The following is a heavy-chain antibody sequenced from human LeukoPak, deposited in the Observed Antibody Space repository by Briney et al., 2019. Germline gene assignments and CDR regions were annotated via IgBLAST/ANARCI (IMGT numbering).Heavy chain of an antibody. Sequence: GGSLSLSCEASEFTFTNYAMTWVRQAPGKGLEWVSSISDTYSATYYTDSVKGRFTISRDNSKNTVYLQLNNLRAEDTAVYFCVRHDSFIPFWGQGTLVTVSS. CDR3: VRHDSFIPF. J-gene: IGHJ4*02. D-gene: IGHD5-18*01. V-gene: IGHV3-23*01. CDR1: EFTFTNYA. CDR2: ISDTYSAT.